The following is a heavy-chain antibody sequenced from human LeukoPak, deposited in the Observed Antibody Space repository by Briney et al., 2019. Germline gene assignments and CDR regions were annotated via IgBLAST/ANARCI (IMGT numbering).Heavy chain of an antibody. CDR2: IKQDGCEK. J-gene: IGHJ6*02. V-gene: IGHV3-7*05. CDR3: ARGPYSSCWSYGMDA. D-gene: IGHD6-13*01. Sequence: AGGSLRLSCTASGFTFSDYWMSWVPQTPEKGLERVANIKQDGCEKVDVDSVTGPFTISRDTAQTSLYLHMNSLRAEDTAVYYCARGPYSSCWSYGMDAWGQGTTVTVSS. CDR1: GFTFSDYW.